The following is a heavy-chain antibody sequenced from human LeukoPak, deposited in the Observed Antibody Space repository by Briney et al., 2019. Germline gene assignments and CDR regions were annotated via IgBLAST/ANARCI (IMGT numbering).Heavy chain of an antibody. Sequence: PSETLSLTCSVSIGSISSSKWWSWVRQSPVKGLEWIGEIYLYGTTNYNPPFTSRVTMSVDRSRNQFSLRPSSVTAADTAVYYCARRTSSNYVDSWGQGTLVTVSS. CDR1: IGSISSSKW. D-gene: IGHD4-11*01. J-gene: IGHJ4*02. CDR2: IYLYGTT. V-gene: IGHV4-4*02. CDR3: ARRTSSNYVDS.